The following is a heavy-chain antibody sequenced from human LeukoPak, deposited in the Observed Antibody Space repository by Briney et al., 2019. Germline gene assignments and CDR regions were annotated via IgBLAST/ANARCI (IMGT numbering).Heavy chain of an antibody. CDR1: GGSISSGGYY. V-gene: IGHV4-30-2*01. CDR3: AKDKRGIQLWFMDY. D-gene: IGHD5-18*01. CDR2: IYHSGST. Sequence: SQTLSLTCTVSGGSISSGGYYWSWIRQPPGKGLEWIGYIYHSGSTYYNPSLKSRVTISVDRSKNQFSLKLSSVTAADTAVYYCAKDKRGIQLWFMDYWGQGTLVTVSS. J-gene: IGHJ4*02.